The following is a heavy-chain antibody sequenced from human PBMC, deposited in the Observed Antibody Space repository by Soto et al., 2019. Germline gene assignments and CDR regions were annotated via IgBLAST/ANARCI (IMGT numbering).Heavy chain of an antibody. V-gene: IGHV1-69*02. D-gene: IGHD6-13*01. CDR1: GGTFSSYT. Sequence: VRLVQSGAEVKKPGSSVKVSCKASGGTFSSYTISWVRQAPGQGLEWMGRIIPILGIANYAQKFQGRVTITADKSTSTAYMELSSLRSEDTAVYYCARAIASAGNPDYWGQGTLVTVSS. CDR3: ARAIASAGNPDY. CDR2: IIPILGIA. J-gene: IGHJ4*02.